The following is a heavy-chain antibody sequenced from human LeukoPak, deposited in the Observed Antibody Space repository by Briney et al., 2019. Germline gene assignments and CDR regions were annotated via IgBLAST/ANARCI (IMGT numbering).Heavy chain of an antibody. V-gene: IGHV3-64D*06. D-gene: IGHD2-2*01. J-gene: IGHJ5*02. Sequence: GGSLRLSCSASGFTFSSYAMEWVRQAPGKGLEYVSVISSNGGSTHYVDSVKGRFTISRDNSKNMLYLQMSSLRAEDTAVYYCVKGGSTTYRYNLFDPWGQGTLVTVSS. CDR2: ISSNGGST. CDR3: VKGGSTTYRYNLFDP. CDR1: GFTFSSYA.